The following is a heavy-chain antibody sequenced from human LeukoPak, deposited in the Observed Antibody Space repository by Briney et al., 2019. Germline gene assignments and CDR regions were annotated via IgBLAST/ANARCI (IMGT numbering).Heavy chain of an antibody. J-gene: IGHJ4*02. D-gene: IGHD3-10*01. CDR2: ISYDGSNK. CDR3: AREGLVRGRILPNQAPPNY. Sequence: PGGSLRLSCAASGFTFSSYAMHWVRQAPGKGLEWVAVISYDGSNKYYADSVKGRFTISRDNAKNSLYLQMNSLRAEDTAVYYCAREGLVRGRILPNQAPPNYWGQGTLVTVSS. CDR1: GFTFSSYA. V-gene: IGHV3-30*04.